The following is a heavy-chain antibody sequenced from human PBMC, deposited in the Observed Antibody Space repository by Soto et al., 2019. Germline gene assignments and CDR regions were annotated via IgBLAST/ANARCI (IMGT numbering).Heavy chain of an antibody. CDR1: GFTFSSYG. J-gene: IGHJ6*02. V-gene: IGHV3-33*01. Sequence: PGGSLRLSCAASGFTFSSYGMHWVRQAPGKXLEWVAVIWYDGSNKYYADSVKGRFTISRDNSKNTLYLQMNSLRAEDTAVYYCARTGIAVAGYYYYRMDVWGQGTTVTVSS. CDR3: ARTGIAVAGYYYYRMDV. CDR2: IWYDGSNK. D-gene: IGHD6-19*01.